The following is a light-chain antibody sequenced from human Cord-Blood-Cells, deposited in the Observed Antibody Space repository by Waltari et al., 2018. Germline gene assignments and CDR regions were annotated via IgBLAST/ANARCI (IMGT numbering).Light chain of an antibody. V-gene: IGLV2-23*03. CDR2: EGR. CDR3: CSYAGSSTFVV. J-gene: IGLJ2*01. CDR1: SSDVGSYNL. Sequence: QSALTQPASVSGSPGQSITISCTGTSSDVGSYNLLPWYQQHPGKTPKLMIYEGRKRPSGVANRFSGSKSGNTASLTISGLQAEDEADYYCCSYAGSSTFVVFGGGTKLTVL.